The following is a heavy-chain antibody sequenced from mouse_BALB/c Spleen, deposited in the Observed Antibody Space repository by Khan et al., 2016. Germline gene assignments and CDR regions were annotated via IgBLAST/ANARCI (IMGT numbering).Heavy chain of an antibody. Sequence: QIQLVQSGPELKKPGKTVKISCKASGYTFTNYGMNWVKQAPGKGLKWMGWINTYSGESTYADDFKGRFSFSLETSANTAYLQLNNLKNEDSATYICERDRYYCGSSKYFDDWGAGTTVTVSS. CDR1: GYTFTNYG. CDR2: INTYSGES. V-gene: IGHV9-3-1*01. D-gene: IGHD1-1*01. CDR3: ERDRYYCGSSKYFDD. J-gene: IGHJ1*01.